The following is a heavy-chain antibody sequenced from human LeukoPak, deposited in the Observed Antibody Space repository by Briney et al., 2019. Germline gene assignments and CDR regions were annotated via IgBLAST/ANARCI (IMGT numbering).Heavy chain of an antibody. D-gene: IGHD5-18*01. CDR1: GGSISSYY. Sequence: SETLSLTCTVPGGSISSYYWSWIRQPPGKGLEWIGYIYYSGSTNYNPSLKSRVTISVDTSKNQFSLKLSSVTAADTAVYYCARQGYSYGYYFDYWGQGTLVTVSS. CDR2: IYYSGST. J-gene: IGHJ4*02. V-gene: IGHV4-59*08. CDR3: ARQGYSYGYYFDY.